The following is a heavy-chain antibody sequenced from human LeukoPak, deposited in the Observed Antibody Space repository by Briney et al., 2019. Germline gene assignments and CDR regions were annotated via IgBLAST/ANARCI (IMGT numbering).Heavy chain of an antibody. CDR2: INAGNGNT. D-gene: IGHD6-13*01. J-gene: IGHJ2*01. Sequence: ASVKVSCKASGYTFTSYAMHWVRQAPGQRLEWMGWINAGNGNTKYSQKFQGRITITRDTSASTAYMELSSLRSEDTAVYYCARATRSRSSWYTGRTSYWYFDLWGRGTLVTVSS. V-gene: IGHV1-3*01. CDR1: GYTFTSYA. CDR3: ARATRSRSSWYTGRTSYWYFDL.